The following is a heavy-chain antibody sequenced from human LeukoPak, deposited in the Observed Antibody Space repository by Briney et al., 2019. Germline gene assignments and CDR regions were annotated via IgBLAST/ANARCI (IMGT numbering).Heavy chain of an antibody. CDR1: GFTVSSNY. Sequence: GGSLRLSCAASGFTVSSNYMSWVRQAPGKGLEWVSVIYSGGSTYYADSVKGRFTISRHNSKNTLYLQMNSLRAEDTAVYYCARVTLRYRSSTSCYTDGMDVWGQGTTVTVSS. J-gene: IGHJ6*02. CDR2: IYSGGST. V-gene: IGHV3-53*04. D-gene: IGHD2-2*02. CDR3: ARVTLRYRSSTSCYTDGMDV.